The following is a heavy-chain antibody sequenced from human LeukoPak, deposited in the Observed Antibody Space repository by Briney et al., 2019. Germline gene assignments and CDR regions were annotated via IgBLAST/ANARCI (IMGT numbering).Heavy chain of an antibody. CDR2: IYYSGST. Sequence: SETLSLTCSVSGDSVSRSDSYWDWIRQPPGKGLEWIGTIYYSGSTSYNPSLKSRVTISVDTSKNQFSMKLSSVTAADTAVYYSARHLGGNAAFDIWGQGTMVTVSS. D-gene: IGHD4-23*01. CDR1: GDSVSRSDSY. V-gene: IGHV4-39*01. J-gene: IGHJ3*02. CDR3: ARHLGGNAAFDI.